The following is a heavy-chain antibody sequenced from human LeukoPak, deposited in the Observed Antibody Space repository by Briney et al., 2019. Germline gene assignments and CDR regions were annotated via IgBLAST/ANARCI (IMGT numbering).Heavy chain of an antibody. J-gene: IGHJ4*02. CDR3: ARSSGHSYGDFDY. CDR2: THHSGAT. Sequence: SETLSLXCTVSGGSISSYYWSWIRQPPGKGLEWLGYTHHSGATSYNPSLKSRSTMSLDTSNNQFSLKLSSVTAAGTAVYYCARSSGHSYGDFDYWGQGNLVTVSS. D-gene: IGHD5-18*01. V-gene: IGHV4-59*01. CDR1: GGSISSYY.